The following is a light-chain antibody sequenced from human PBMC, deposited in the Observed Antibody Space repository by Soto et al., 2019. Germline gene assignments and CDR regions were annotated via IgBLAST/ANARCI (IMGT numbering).Light chain of an antibody. CDR1: SSDVGGYNY. CDR3: SSYTSSRSVV. V-gene: IGLV2-8*01. CDR2: EVS. Sequence: QSALTQPPSASGSPGQSVTISCTGTSSDVGGYNYVSWYQQHPGKAPKLILYEVSKRPSGVPDRFSGSKSGNTASLTVSGLQAEDEADYYCSSYTSSRSVVFGGGTKLTVL. J-gene: IGLJ2*01.